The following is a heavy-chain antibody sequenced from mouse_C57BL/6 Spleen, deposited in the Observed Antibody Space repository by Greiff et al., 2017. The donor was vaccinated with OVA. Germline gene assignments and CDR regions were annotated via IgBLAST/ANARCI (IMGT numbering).Heavy chain of an antibody. CDR1: GFTFSDYG. J-gene: IGHJ4*01. CDR3: ARTYGSSGYAMDY. D-gene: IGHD1-1*01. CDR2: ISSGSSTI. Sequence: EVKLQESGGGLVKPGGSLKLSCAASGFTFSDYGMHWVRQAPEKGLEWVAYISSGSSTIYYADTVKGRFTISRDNAKNTLFLQMTSLRSEDTAMYYCARTYGSSGYAMDYWGQGTSVTVSS. V-gene: IGHV5-17*01.